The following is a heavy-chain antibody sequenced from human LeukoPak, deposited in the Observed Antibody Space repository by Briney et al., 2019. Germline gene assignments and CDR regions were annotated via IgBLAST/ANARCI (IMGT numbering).Heavy chain of an antibody. CDR1: GYTFTTYY. CDR3: ARLSQTFEI. V-gene: IGHV1-46*01. J-gene: IGHJ3*02. Sequence: ASVKVSCKTSGYTFTTYYMHWVRQALGQGLEWMGIIDPSGGSTSYAQKFQGRVTMTRDTSTSTVYLELSSLRSDDTAVYYCARLSQTFEIWGRGTLVTVSS. CDR2: IDPSGGST.